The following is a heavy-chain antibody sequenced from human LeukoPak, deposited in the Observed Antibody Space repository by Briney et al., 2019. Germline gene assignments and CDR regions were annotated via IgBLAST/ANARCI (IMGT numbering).Heavy chain of an antibody. J-gene: IGHJ4*02. CDR3: ARLDGYAYASYFY. Sequence: GESLKISCKVSGYSFTNYWIGWVRQMPGKGLEWMGTIYPGDSDARYSPSFQGQVTFSADKSISTAYLQWNSLKASDTAMYYCARLDGYAYASYFYWGQGTLVTVSS. D-gene: IGHD3-10*01. CDR1: GYSFTNYW. CDR2: IYPGDSDA. V-gene: IGHV5-51*01.